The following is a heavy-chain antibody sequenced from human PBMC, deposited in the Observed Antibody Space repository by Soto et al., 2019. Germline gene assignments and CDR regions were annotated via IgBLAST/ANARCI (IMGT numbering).Heavy chain of an antibody. CDR2: TYYRSKWYS. V-gene: IGHV6-1*01. J-gene: IGHJ4*02. D-gene: IGHD3-10*01. Sequence: QSLSLTCAMSGDSVSGISAAWNWIRQSPSRGLEWLGRTYYRSKWYSDYAVSVKSRITINPDTSKNQFSLQLNSVTPEDTAVYYCAREYGSGNLMDKSDYWGQGTLVTVSS. CDR3: AREYGSGNLMDKSDY. CDR1: GDSVSGISAA.